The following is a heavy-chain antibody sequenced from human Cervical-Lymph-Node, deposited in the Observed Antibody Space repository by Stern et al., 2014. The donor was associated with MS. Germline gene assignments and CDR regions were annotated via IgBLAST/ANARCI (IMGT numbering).Heavy chain of an antibody. CDR1: GYTFTGYH. J-gene: IGHJ4*02. D-gene: IGHD5-12*01. CDR3: ARERDSGDGRGADY. V-gene: IGHV1-2*06. Sequence: VQLVESGAEVTKPGASVKVSCKASGYTFTGYHMHWVRQAPGQGLEWMGRINPNSDSTNYAQKLQGRVSLTRDTSISTAYMELSRLGSDDTAVYYCARERDSGDGRGADYWGQGTLVTVSS. CDR2: INPNSDST.